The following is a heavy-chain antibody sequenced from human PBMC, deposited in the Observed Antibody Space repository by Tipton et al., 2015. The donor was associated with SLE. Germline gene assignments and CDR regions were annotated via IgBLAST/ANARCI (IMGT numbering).Heavy chain of an antibody. J-gene: IGHJ3*02. D-gene: IGHD5-24*01. Sequence: TLSLTCTVSGGSISSGGYYWSWIRQHPGKGLEWIGYIYYSGSTSYNPSLKSRVTISVDTSKNQFSLKLSAVTAADTAVYYCASKDGYNSPVAFDIWGQGAMVTVSS. V-gene: IGHV4-31*03. CDR2: IYYSGST. CDR3: ASKDGYNSPVAFDI. CDR1: GGSISSGGYY.